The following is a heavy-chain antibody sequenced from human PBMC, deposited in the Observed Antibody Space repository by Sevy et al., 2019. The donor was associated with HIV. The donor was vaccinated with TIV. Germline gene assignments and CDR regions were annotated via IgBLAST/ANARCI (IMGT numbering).Heavy chain of an antibody. CDR2: FDPEDGET. CDR3: ETSSSWYWRYFGY. J-gene: IGHJ4*02. D-gene: IGHD6-13*01. CDR1: GYTLTELS. V-gene: IGHV1-24*01. Sequence: ASVKVSCKVSGYTLTELSMHWVRQAPGKGLEWMGGFDPEDGETIYAQKFQGRVTMTEDTSTDTAYMELSSLRSDDTAVYYCETSSSWYWRYFGYWGQGTLVTVSS.